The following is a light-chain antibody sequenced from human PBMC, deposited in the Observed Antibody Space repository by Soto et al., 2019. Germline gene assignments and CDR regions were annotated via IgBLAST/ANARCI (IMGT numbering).Light chain of an antibody. V-gene: IGLV2-14*01. Sequence: QSVLTQPASVSGSPGQSITISCAGTMRDVGAYNLVSWYQQHPGRAPQLIIYEVRNRPSGISFRFSGPKSGNTASLTISGLQAEDEADYYCSSYTSKSSLIFGGGTQLTVL. J-gene: IGLJ2*01. CDR2: EVR. CDR1: MRDVGAYNL. CDR3: SSYTSKSSLI.